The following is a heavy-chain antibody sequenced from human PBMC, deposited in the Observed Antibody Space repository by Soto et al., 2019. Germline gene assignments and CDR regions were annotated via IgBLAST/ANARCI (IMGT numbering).Heavy chain of an antibody. V-gene: IGHV3-21*01. CDR3: ARAGDDYYGSGSYLYYFDY. CDR1: GFTFSSYS. J-gene: IGHJ4*02. CDR2: ISSSISYI. Sequence: EVQLVESGGGLVKPGGSLRLSCAASGFTFSSYSMNWVRQAPGKGLEWVSSISSSISYIYYADSVKGRFTISRDKAKNSLYLQMNSLRAEDTAVYYCARAGDDYYGSGSYLYYFDYWGQGNLVTVSS. D-gene: IGHD3-10*01.